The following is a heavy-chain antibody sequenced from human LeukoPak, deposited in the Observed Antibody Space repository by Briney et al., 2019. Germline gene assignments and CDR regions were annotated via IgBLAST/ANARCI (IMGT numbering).Heavy chain of an antibody. V-gene: IGHV3-33*01. Sequence: GGALRLSCAASGFTLSSYSMHWVRQAPGKGLEWVAVIWYDGGNKYYADSVKGRFSISRDNSKSSRYMQMSSLRAEETAVYYCVRGGDRVYKYNSFDIWGQARMVTGYS. J-gene: IGHJ3*02. CDR2: IWYDGGNK. CDR3: VRGGDRVYKYNSFDI. D-gene: IGHD5-24*01. CDR1: GFTLSSYS.